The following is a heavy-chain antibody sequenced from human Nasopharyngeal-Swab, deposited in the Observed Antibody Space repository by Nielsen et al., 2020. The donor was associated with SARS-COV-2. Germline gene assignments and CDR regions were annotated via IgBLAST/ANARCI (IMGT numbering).Heavy chain of an antibody. CDR3: ARDLRSTLYYFDY. Sequence: ASVKVSCKASGYTFTSYGISWVRQAPGQGLEWMGWISAYNGNTNYAQKLQGRVTMTIDTSMSTAYMELTSLRSDDTAVYYCARDLRSTLYYFDYWGQGTLVTVSS. V-gene: IGHV1-18*01. D-gene: IGHD2-2*02. CDR2: ISAYNGNT. J-gene: IGHJ4*02. CDR1: GYTFTSYG.